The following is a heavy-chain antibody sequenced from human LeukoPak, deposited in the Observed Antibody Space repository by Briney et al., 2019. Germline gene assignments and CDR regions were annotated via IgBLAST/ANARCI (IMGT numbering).Heavy chain of an antibody. D-gene: IGHD6-13*01. J-gene: IGHJ4*02. CDR3: ARVPHEAAASFVDY. V-gene: IGHV4-39*01. Sequence: PSENLSLTCTVSGGSISSSSYYWGWIRQPPGKGLEWIGSIYYSGSTYYNPSLKSRVTISVDTSKNQFSLKLSSVTAADTAVYYCARVPHEAAASFVDYWGQGTLVTVSS. CDR1: GGSISSSSYY. CDR2: IYYSGST.